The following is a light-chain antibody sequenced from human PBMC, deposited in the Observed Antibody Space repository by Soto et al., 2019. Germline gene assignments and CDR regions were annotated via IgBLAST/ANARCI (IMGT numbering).Light chain of an antibody. V-gene: IGLV2-8*01. CDR1: SSDVGGYNY. Sequence: CVLTQPPSASGAPRQSVPISCTGTSSDVGGYNYVSWYQQYPGKAPQLVIYEVNKRPSGVPDRFSGSKSGNTASLTVSGLQAEDEADYYCSSYVGTKSYVFGTGTKVTVL. CDR3: SSYVGTKSYV. J-gene: IGLJ1*01. CDR2: EVN.